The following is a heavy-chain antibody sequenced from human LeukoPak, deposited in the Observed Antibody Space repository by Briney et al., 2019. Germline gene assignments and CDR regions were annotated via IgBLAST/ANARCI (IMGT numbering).Heavy chain of an antibody. Sequence: SETLSLTCTVSGGSISGYYWSWIRQPPGKGLEWIGEINHSGSTNYNPSLKSRVTISVDTSKNQFSLKLSSVTAADTAVYYCAAPGWRDLFDYWGQGSLVTVSS. V-gene: IGHV4-34*01. CDR1: GGSISGYY. J-gene: IGHJ4*02. D-gene: IGHD6-19*01. CDR2: INHSGST. CDR3: AAPGWRDLFDY.